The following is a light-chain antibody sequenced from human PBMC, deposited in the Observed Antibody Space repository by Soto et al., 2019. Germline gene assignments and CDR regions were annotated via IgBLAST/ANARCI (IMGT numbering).Light chain of an antibody. V-gene: IGKV3-20*01. J-gene: IGKJ1*01. CDR1: QTIRSNY. CDR2: GAS. Sequence: ETVLTQSPGTLSLSPGERATISCRASQTIRSNYLAWYRQTPGQPPSLLNYGASNRATGIADRFSGSGSGTDFTLIISRLEPEDFALYYCQQYGSSPWTFGQGTKVEIK. CDR3: QQYGSSPWT.